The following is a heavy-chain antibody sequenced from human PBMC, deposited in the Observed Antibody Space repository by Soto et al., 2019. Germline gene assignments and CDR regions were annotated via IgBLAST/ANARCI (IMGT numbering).Heavy chain of an antibody. Sequence: SVKVSCKASGGTFSSYAISWVRQAPGQGLEWMGGIIPIFGTANYAQKFQGRVTITADESTSTAYMELSSLRSEDTAVYYCANRRGYSGYDLYYYGMDVWGQGTTVTVSS. J-gene: IGHJ6*02. CDR1: GGTFSSYA. V-gene: IGHV1-69*13. D-gene: IGHD5-12*01. CDR3: ANRRGYSGYDLYYYGMDV. CDR2: IIPIFGTA.